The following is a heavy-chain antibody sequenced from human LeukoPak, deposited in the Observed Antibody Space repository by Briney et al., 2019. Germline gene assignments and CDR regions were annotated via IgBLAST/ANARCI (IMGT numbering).Heavy chain of an antibody. V-gene: IGHV3-30*03. D-gene: IGHD6-19*01. Sequence: PGRSLRLPCAASGFIFRNYGMHWVRQAPGKGLEWVALISYDGSNKYYADSVKGRFTISRDNSKNTLYLQMNSLRAEDTAVYYCATWRGSAWYYFDYWGQGTLVTVSS. J-gene: IGHJ4*02. CDR2: ISYDGSNK. CDR3: ATWRGSAWYYFDY. CDR1: GFIFRNYG.